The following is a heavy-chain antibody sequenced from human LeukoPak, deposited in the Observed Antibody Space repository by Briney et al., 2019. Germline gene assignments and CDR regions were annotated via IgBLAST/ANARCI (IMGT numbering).Heavy chain of an antibody. V-gene: IGHV3-7*01. J-gene: IGHJ4*02. CDR1: GFTFSSYW. Sequence: GGSLRLSCAASGFTFSSYWMSWVRQAPGKGLEWVANIKQDGSEKYYVDSVKGRFTISRDNAKNSLYLQMNSLRAKDTAVYYCAREYYDFWSGYYTGCVDYWGQGTLVTVSS. CDR3: AREYYDFWSGYYTGCVDY. CDR2: IKQDGSEK. D-gene: IGHD3-3*01.